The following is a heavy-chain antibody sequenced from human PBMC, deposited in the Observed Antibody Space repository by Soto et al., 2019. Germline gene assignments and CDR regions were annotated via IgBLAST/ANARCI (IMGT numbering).Heavy chain of an antibody. CDR3: AIAVRVTGGYYGMDV. CDR1: GFTFSSYS. D-gene: IGHD2-2*01. V-gene: IGHV3-48*01. Sequence: EVQVVESGGGLVQPGGSLRLSCAASGFTFSSYSMSWVRQAPGKGLEWVSYISSSSSSIKYADSVKGRFTISRDNAKDPLYLQMNSLSAEDTAVYYCAIAVRVTGGYYGMDVWGQGTTVTVSS. J-gene: IGHJ6*02. CDR2: ISSSSSSI.